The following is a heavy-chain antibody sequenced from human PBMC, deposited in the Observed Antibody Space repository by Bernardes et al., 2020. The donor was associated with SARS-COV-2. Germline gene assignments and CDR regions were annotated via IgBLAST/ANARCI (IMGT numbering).Heavy chain of an antibody. CDR2: ISYDGSDK. D-gene: IGHD1-26*01. CDR3: AKELPSYYYYGMDV. V-gene: IGHV3-30*18. CDR1: GFTFSDYG. J-gene: IGHJ6*02. Sequence: SLRLSCAASGFTFSDYGMHWVRQAPGKGLEWVAVISYDGSDKYCADSVKGRFTISRDNSKNTLYLQMNSLRAEDTAVYYCAKELPSYYYYGMDVWGQGTTVTVSS.